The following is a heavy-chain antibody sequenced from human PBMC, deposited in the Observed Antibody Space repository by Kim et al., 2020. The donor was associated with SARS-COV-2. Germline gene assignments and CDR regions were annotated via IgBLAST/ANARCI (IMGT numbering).Heavy chain of an antibody. CDR2: IYYSGST. V-gene: IGHV4-39*01. CDR3: ARQLVFSDGSGSYYKQTYDY. Sequence: SETLSLTCTVSGGSISSSSYYWGWIRQPPGKGLEWIGSIYYSGSTYYNPSLKSRVTISVDTSKNQFSLKLSSVTAADTVVYYCARQLVFSDGSGSYYKQTYDYWGQGTLVTVSS. D-gene: IGHD3-10*01. CDR1: GGSISSSSYY. J-gene: IGHJ4*02.